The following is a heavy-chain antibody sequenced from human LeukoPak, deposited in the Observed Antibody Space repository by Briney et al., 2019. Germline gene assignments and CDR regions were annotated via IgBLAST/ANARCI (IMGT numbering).Heavy chain of an antibody. CDR3: TTGGIAAAPSLFY. CDR1: GGSISSTNW. V-gene: IGHV3-15*01. Sequence: GTLSLTCAVSGGSISSTNWWSWVRQPPGKGLEWVGRIKSKTDGGTTDYAAPVKGRFTISRDDSKNTLYLQMNSLKTEDTAVYYCTTGGIAAAPSLFYWGQGTLVTVSS. CDR2: IKSKTDGGTT. D-gene: IGHD6-13*01. J-gene: IGHJ4*02.